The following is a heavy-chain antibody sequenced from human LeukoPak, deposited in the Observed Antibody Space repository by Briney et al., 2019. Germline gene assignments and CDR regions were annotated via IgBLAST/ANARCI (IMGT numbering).Heavy chain of an antibody. D-gene: IGHD6-13*01. CDR3: ARRQLADYYFDY. J-gene: IGHJ4*02. Sequence: PSQTLSLTCTVSGGSINSNDYYWSWIRQPPGKGLEWIGYIYYSGSTYYNPSLKSRVTISVDTSKNQFSLKLSSVTAADTAVYYCARRQLADYYFDYWGQGTLVTVSS. V-gene: IGHV4-30-4*08. CDR2: IYYSGST. CDR1: GGSINSNDYY.